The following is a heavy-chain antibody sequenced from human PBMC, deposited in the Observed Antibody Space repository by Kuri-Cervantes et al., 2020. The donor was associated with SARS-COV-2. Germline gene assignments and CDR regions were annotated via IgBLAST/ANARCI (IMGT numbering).Heavy chain of an antibody. D-gene: IGHD3-22*01. CDR3: ARSTPFRQLVVISQGGAFDI. Sequence: ASVKVSCKASGYTFTGYYMHWVRQAPGQGLEWMGWINPNSGGTNYAQKFQGWVTMTRDTSISTVYMELSRLGSDDTAMYYCARSTPFRQLVVISQGGAFDIWGQGTMVTVSS. V-gene: IGHV1-2*04. J-gene: IGHJ3*02. CDR2: INPNSGGT. CDR1: GYTFTGYY.